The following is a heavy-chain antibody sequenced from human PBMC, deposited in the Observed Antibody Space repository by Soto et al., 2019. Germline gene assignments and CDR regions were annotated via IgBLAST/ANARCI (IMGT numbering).Heavy chain of an antibody. V-gene: IGHV4-4*07. CDR1: GASVSSYY. Sequence: QVRLHESGPGLVKPSETLSLTCTVSGASVSSYYWSWFRQHVGKGLEWIGRIHSSGNLNYHTSLESRVTMSLDTSKNQFSLRLASVTAADTALYLCARDVGKNYWGQGTRVAVSS. CDR3: ARDVGKNY. J-gene: IGHJ4*02. CDR2: IHSSGNL. D-gene: IGHD3-10*01.